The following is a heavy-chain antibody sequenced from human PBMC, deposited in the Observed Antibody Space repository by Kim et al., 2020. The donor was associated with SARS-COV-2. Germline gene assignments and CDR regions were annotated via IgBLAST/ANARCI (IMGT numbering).Heavy chain of an antibody. Sequence: GGSLRLSCAASGFTFSSYAMSWVRQAPGKGLEWVSAISGSGGSTYYADSVKGRFTISRDNSKNTLYLQMNSLRAEDTAVYYCAKDGAQFLDFRNPVVDYYYGMDVWGQGTTVTVSS. CDR1: GFTFSSYA. CDR2: ISGSGGST. D-gene: IGHD3-3*01. V-gene: IGHV3-23*01. J-gene: IGHJ6*02. CDR3: AKDGAQFLDFRNPVVDYYYGMDV.